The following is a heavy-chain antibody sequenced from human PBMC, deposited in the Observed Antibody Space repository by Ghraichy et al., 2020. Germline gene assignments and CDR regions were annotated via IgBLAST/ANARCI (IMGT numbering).Heavy chain of an antibody. CDR1: GFTFSSFA. CDR3: AKDRSAGATTYFDY. Sequence: GGSLRLSCGASGFTFSSFAMSWVRQAPGKGLEWVSAVSASGGSTYYADSVKGRFTISRDNSKNTLDLEMNSLRAEDTAVYYCAKDRSAGATTYFDYWGQGTLVTVSS. J-gene: IGHJ4*02. CDR2: VSASGGST. V-gene: IGHV3-23*01. D-gene: IGHD1-26*01.